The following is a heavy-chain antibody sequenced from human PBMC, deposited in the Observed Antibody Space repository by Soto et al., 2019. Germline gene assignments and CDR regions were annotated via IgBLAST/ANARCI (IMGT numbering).Heavy chain of an antibody. J-gene: IGHJ4*02. D-gene: IGHD2-2*01. CDR1: GDSVSGYY. CDR2: MYTSGIT. Sequence: KTSETLSLTCTVSGDSVSGYYWYWIRQPAGKGLEWIGRMYTSGITNYSPSLKSRVTMSVDTSKNQFSLKLTSVTAADTAVYYCARDDKGVSAAMLYWGQGTLVTVS. V-gene: IGHV4-4*07. CDR3: ARDDKGVSAAMLY.